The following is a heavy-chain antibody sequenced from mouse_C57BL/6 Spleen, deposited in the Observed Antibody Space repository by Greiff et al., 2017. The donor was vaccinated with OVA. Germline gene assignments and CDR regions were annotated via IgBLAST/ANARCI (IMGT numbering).Heavy chain of an antibody. CDR2: ILPGSGST. D-gene: IGHD2-4*01. CDR1: GYTFTGYW. V-gene: IGHV1-9*01. Sequence: VKLVESGAELMKPGASVKLSCKATGYTFTGYWIEWVKQRPGHGLEWIGEILPGSGSTNYNEKFKGKATFTADTSSNTAYMQLSSLTTEDSAIYYCARWGSGDYDVYYAMDYWGQGTSVTVSS. J-gene: IGHJ4*01. CDR3: ARWGSGDYDVYYAMDY.